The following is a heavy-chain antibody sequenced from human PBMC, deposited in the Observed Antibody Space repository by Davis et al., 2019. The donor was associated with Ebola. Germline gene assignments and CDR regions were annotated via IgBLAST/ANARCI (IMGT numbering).Heavy chain of an antibody. CDR2: LYYTGST. D-gene: IGHD4-17*01. Sequence: MPSETLSLTCSVSGGSLTSYLWSWIRQPPGKGLEWIGCLYYTGSTDYNPSLKSRVTISIDTSKNHFSLRLSSVTAADTAVYYCARDGGGDYDGYWYFDLWGRGTLVTVSS. CDR3: ARDGGGDYDGYWYFDL. CDR1: GGSLTSYL. J-gene: IGHJ2*01. V-gene: IGHV4-59*01.